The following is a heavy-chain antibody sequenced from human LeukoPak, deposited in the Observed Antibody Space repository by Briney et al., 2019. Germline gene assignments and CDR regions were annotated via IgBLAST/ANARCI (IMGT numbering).Heavy chain of an antibody. D-gene: IGHD2-15*01. CDR2: IKHDGSEK. Sequence: GGSLRLSCEASGFTFSSYWMSWVRQAPGKGLEWVANIKHDGSEKYYVDSVKGRFTISRDNAKNSLYLQMNSLRAEDTAVYYCARVADCSGGSCYSGVVYFDYWGQGTLVTVSS. CDR3: ARVADCSGGSCYSGVVYFDY. V-gene: IGHV3-7*01. CDR1: GFTFSSYW. J-gene: IGHJ4*02.